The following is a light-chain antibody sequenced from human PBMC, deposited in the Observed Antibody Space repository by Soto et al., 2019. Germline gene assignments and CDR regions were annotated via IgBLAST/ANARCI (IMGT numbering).Light chain of an antibody. CDR3: LLYYGGADV. Sequence: VLAQEPSLTVSPVGPVTLTCASSPAAVTSGYYPNWFQQTPGQAPRALIFKTGNRHPWTPARFSGSLLGGKAALTLSDVQPEDDADYYCLLYYGGADVFGTGTKGTV. CDR1: PAAVTSGYY. J-gene: IGLJ1*01. V-gene: IGLV7-43*01. CDR2: KTG.